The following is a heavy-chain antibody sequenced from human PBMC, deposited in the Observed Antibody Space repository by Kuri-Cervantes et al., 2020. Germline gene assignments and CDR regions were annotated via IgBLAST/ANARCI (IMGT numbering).Heavy chain of an antibody. Sequence: GESLKISCAASGFTFSSYEMNWVRQAPGKGLEWVSYISSSGSTIYYADSVKGRFTISRDNAKNSLYLQMNSLRAEDTAVYYCARAPDSSSWYRYYYYMDVWGKGTTVTVSS. D-gene: IGHD6-13*01. CDR2: ISSSGSTI. CDR3: ARAPDSSSWYRYYYYMDV. V-gene: IGHV3-48*03. J-gene: IGHJ6*03. CDR1: GFTFSSYE.